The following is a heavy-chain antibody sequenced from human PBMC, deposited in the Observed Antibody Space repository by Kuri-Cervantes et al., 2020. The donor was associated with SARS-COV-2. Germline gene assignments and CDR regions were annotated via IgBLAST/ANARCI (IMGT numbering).Heavy chain of an antibody. J-gene: IGHJ4*02. CDR1: GGSISSSSYY. V-gene: IGHV4-61*05. CDR2: IYYSGST. D-gene: IGHD2-15*01. CDR3: ALETPYFDY. Sequence: SETLSLTCTVSGGSISSSSYYWGWIRQPPGKGLEWIGYIYYSGSTNYNPSLKSRVTISVDTSKNQFSLKLSSVTAADAAVYYCALETPYFDYWGQGTLITVSS.